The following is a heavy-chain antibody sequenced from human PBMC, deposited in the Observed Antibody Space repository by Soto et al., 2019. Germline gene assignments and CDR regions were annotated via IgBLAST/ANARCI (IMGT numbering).Heavy chain of an antibody. CDR1: GFSLSTSGVG. Sequence: QITLKESGPTLVKPTQTLTLTCTFSGFSLSTSGVGVGWIRQPPGRALEWLALIYWDDDERYSPSLRSRLTITKDTSKNQVVLTMTNMDPVDTATYYCAHRPGGLTFDYWGQGILVTVSS. D-gene: IGHD3-16*01. J-gene: IGHJ4*02. V-gene: IGHV2-5*02. CDR2: IYWDDDE. CDR3: AHRPGGLTFDY.